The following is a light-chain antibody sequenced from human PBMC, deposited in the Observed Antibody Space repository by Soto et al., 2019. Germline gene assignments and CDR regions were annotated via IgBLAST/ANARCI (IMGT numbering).Light chain of an antibody. V-gene: IGKV3-11*01. CDR3: QQRSNWPPIT. J-gene: IGKJ5*01. Sequence: EIVLTQSPATLSLSPGDRAALSCKASQSVNNYLAWYQQKPGQAPRLLIYGASTRAAGIPARFSGSGSGTDFTLTISSLEPEDFAVYYCQQRSNWPPITFGQGTRLEIK. CDR1: QSVNNY. CDR2: GAS.